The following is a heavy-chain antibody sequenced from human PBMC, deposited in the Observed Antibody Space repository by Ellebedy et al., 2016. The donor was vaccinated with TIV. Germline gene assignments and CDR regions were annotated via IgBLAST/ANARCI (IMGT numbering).Heavy chain of an antibody. J-gene: IGHJ4*02. CDR2: MYPGDSHP. Sequence: GESLKISXKGYGYTFSSYWIGWVRQMPGKGLEWMGSMYPGDSHPRYGPSFQGQVTISADESIGTAYLHWRSLKASDTAIYYCMTTVLTVDYWGQGTLVTVSS. CDR1: GYTFSSYW. D-gene: IGHD4-17*01. CDR3: MTTVLTVDY. V-gene: IGHV5-51*01.